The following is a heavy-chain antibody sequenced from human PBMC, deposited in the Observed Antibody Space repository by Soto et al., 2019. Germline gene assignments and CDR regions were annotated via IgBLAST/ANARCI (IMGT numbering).Heavy chain of an antibody. J-gene: IGHJ6*02. V-gene: IGHV3-11*06. CDR3: AKYSSTRRVYGMDV. Sequence: PGGSLRLSCAASGFTFSDYYMTWIRQAPGKGLEWVSYISSSTTYTNYADSVKGRFTISRDNVKNSLYLQMSSLRAEDTAVYYCAKYSSTRRVYGMDVWGQGTTVTVSS. CDR2: ISSSTTYT. D-gene: IGHD5-18*01. CDR1: GFTFSDYY.